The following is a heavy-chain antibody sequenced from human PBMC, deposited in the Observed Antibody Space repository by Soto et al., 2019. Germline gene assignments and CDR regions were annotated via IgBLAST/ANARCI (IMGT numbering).Heavy chain of an antibody. Sequence: QLQLQESGSGLVKPSQTLSLTCAVSCGSINSGGYSWSWVRQPPGKGLEWIGYIYHSGSTYYNPSLKRRATIPVDRSKNQFSLRLSSVTAADTAVYDCARVPDYWGQGTLVTVSS. V-gene: IGHV4-30-2*01. CDR2: IYHSGST. CDR3: ARVPDY. CDR1: CGSINSGGYS. J-gene: IGHJ4*02.